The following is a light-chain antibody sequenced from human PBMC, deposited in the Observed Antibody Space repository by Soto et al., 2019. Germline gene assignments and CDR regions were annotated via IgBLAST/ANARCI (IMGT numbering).Light chain of an antibody. CDR1: QGISSY. J-gene: IGKJ1*01. CDR3: KQYYSYST. CDR2: AAS. V-gene: IGKV1-8*01. Sequence: AIRMTQSPSSLSASTGDRVTITCRASQGISSYLAWYQQKPGKAPKLLIYAASTLQSGVPSRFSGSGSRTDFTLTISCLQSEDFATYYCKQYYSYSTFGQGTKVDIK.